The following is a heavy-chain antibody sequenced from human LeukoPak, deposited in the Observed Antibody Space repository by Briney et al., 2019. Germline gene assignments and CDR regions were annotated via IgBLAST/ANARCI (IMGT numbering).Heavy chain of an antibody. V-gene: IGHV4-61*02. CDR3: ARGPSGYSSSWYGGGYFDY. Sequence: SETLSLTCTVSGGSISSGSYYWSWLRQPAGKGLEWIGRIYTSGSTNYNPSLKSRVTISVDTSKNQFSLKLSSVTAADTAVYYCARGPSGYSSSWYGGGYFDYWGQGTLVTVSS. CDR2: IYTSGST. J-gene: IGHJ4*02. CDR1: GGSISSGSYY. D-gene: IGHD6-13*01.